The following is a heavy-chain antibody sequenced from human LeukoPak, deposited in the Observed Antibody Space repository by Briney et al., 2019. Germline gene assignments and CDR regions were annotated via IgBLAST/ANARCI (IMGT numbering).Heavy chain of an antibody. V-gene: IGHV3-64D*09. Sequence: GGSLRLSCSASGFPFSSYAMHWVRQAPGKGLECVSAISDSGGSTYYADSVKGRFTISRDNSKNTLYLQMSSLRAEDTAVYFCVRGYSFGPYGMDVWGQGTTVSVSS. CDR2: ISDSGGST. CDR3: VRGYSFGPYGMDV. D-gene: IGHD2-15*01. J-gene: IGHJ6*02. CDR1: GFPFSSYA.